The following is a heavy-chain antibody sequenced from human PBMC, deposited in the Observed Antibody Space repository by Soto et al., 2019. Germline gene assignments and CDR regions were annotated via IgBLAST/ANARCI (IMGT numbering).Heavy chain of an antibody. CDR1: GGSISSYY. D-gene: IGHD3-9*01. CDR3: ARSHGYYDILTGYYMRYYYYYMDV. CDR2: IYYSGST. Sequence: SETLSLTCTVSGGSISSYYWSWIRQPPGKGLEWIGYIYYSGSTNYNPSLKSRVTISVDTSKNQFSLKLSSVTAADTAVYYCARSHGYYDILTGYYMRYYYYYMDVWGKGTTVTVSS. V-gene: IGHV4-59*01. J-gene: IGHJ6*03.